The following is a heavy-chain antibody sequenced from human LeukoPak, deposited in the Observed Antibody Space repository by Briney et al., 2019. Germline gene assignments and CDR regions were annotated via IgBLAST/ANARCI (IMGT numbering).Heavy chain of an antibody. D-gene: IGHD5-24*01. CDR3: ARARTRGEMATITVAAY. J-gene: IGHJ4*02. V-gene: IGHV3-48*01. Sequence: GFTFXSYSMNWVRQAPGKGLEWVSYISSSSSTIYYADSVKGRFTISRDNAKNSLYLQMNSLRAEDTAVYYCARARTRGEMATITVAAYWGQGTLVTVSS. CDR1: GFTFXSYS. CDR2: ISSSSSTI.